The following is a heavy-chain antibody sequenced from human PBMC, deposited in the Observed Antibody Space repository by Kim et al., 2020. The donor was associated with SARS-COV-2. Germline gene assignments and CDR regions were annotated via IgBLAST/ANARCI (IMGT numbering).Heavy chain of an antibody. V-gene: IGHV1-2*02. CDR1: GYTFTGYY. CDR2: INPNSGGT. D-gene: IGHD5-12*01. Sequence: ASVKVSCKASGYTFTGYYMHWVRQAPGQGLEWMGWINPNSGGTNYAQKFQGRVTMTRHTSISTAYMELSRLRSDDTAVYYCARGWERWLQLGWFDPWGQGTLVTVSS. CDR3: ARGWERWLQLGWFDP. J-gene: IGHJ5*02.